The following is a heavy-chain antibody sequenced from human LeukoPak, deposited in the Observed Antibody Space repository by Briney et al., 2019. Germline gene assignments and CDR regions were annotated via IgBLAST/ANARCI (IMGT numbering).Heavy chain of an antibody. CDR3: ASFRYSGYDIDY. CDR1: GFTFSSYS. J-gene: IGHJ4*02. D-gene: IGHD5-12*01. CDR2: ISSSSSYI. V-gene: IGHV3-21*01. Sequence: GGSLRLSCAASGFTFSSYSMNWVRPAPGKGLEWVPSISSSSSYIYYADSVKGRFTISRDNAKNSLYLQMNSLRAEDTAVYYCASFRYSGYDIDYWGQGTLVTVSS.